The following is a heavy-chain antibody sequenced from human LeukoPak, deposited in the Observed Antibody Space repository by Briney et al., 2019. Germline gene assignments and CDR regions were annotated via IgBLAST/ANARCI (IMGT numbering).Heavy chain of an antibody. J-gene: IGHJ4*02. Sequence: GRSLRLSCAASGFTFSSYGMHWVRQAPGKGLEWVAVISYDGSNKYYADSVKGRFTISRDNSKNTLYLQMNSLRAEDTAVYYCAKDKGHYDFWCGYPYYFDYWGQGTLVTVSS. CDR2: ISYDGSNK. D-gene: IGHD3-3*01. CDR1: GFTFSSYG. V-gene: IGHV3-30*18. CDR3: AKDKGHYDFWCGYPYYFDY.